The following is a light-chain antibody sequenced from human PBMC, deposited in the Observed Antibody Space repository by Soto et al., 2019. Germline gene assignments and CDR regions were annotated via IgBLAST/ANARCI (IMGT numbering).Light chain of an antibody. Sequence: EIVLTQSPATLSLSPGERATLSCRASQSVSSYLAWYQQKPGQAPRLLIYDASNRATGIPARFSGSGSGTDFTLTISSLETEDFAVYYCQQRSNWPPTFGQGTHWRLN. CDR1: QSVSSY. J-gene: IGKJ5*01. CDR2: DAS. V-gene: IGKV3-11*01. CDR3: QQRSNWPPT.